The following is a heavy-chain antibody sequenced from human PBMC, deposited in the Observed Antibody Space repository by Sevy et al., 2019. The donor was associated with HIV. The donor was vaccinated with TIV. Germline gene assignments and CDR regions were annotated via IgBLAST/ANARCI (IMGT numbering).Heavy chain of an antibody. J-gene: IGHJ4*02. CDR1: GFTFSSYS. CDR2: ISSSSSYI. D-gene: IGHD1-20*01. Sequence: GESLKISCAASGFTFSSYSMNWVRQAPGKGLEWVSSISSSSSYIYYADSVKGRFTISRDNAKNSLYLQMNSLRAEDTAVYYCARTVITGTPDYWGQGTLVTVSS. CDR3: ARTVITGTPDY. V-gene: IGHV3-21*01.